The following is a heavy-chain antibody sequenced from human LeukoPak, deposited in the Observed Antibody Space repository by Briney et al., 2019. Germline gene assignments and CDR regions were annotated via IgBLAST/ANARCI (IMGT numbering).Heavy chain of an antibody. CDR1: GGSFSGYY. V-gene: IGHV4-59*01. J-gene: IGHJ6*03. D-gene: IGHD5-18*01. Sequence: SETLSLTCAVYGGSFSGYYWSWIRQPPGKGLEWIGYIYYSGSTNYNPSLKSRVTISVDTSKNQFSLKLSSVTAADTAVYYCARGSGQLHFYYYYMDVWGKGTTVTVSS. CDR2: IYYSGST. CDR3: ARGSGQLHFYYYYMDV.